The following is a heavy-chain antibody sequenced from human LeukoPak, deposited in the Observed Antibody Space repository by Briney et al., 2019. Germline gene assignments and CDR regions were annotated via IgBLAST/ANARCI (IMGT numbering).Heavy chain of an antibody. V-gene: IGHV3-30*18. J-gene: IGHJ4*02. CDR1: GFTFSSYG. D-gene: IGHD2-15*01. CDR2: ISYDGSNK. Sequence: GRSLRLSCAASGFTFSSYGMHWVRQAPGKGLEWVAVISYDGSNKYYADSVKGRFTISRDNSKNTLYLQMNSLRAEDTAVYYCAKASYRVVVAAPDYWGQGTLVTDSS. CDR3: AKASYRVVVAAPDY.